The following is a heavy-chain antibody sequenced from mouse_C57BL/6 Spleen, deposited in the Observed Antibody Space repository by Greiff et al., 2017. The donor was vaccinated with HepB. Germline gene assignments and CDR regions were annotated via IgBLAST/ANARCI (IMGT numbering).Heavy chain of an antibody. CDR3: ARSYYYGSSPYAMDY. CDR2: IHPNSGST. CDR1: GYTFTSYW. D-gene: IGHD1-1*01. V-gene: IGHV1-64*01. Sequence: VQLQQPGAELVKPGASVKLSCKASGYTFTSYWMHWVKQRPGQGLEWIGMIHPNSGSTNYNEKFKSKATLTVDKSSSTAYMQISSLTSEDSAVYYCARSYYYGSSPYAMDYWGQGTSVTVSS. J-gene: IGHJ4*01.